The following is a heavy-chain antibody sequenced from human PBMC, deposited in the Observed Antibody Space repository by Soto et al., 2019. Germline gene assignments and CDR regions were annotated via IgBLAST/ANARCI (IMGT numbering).Heavy chain of an antibody. D-gene: IGHD6-19*01. CDR2: ISYDGSNK. V-gene: IGHV3-30*18. CDR1: GFTFSSYG. J-gene: IGHJ4*02. CDR3: AKEPYRAVAGTYYFDY. Sequence: QVQLVESGGGVVQPGRSLRLSCAAAGFTFSSYGTHWVRQAPGKGLEWVAVISYDGSNKYYADSVKGRFTISRDNSKNTLYLQMNSLRAEDTAGYYCAKEPYRAVAGTYYFDYWGQGTLVTVSS.